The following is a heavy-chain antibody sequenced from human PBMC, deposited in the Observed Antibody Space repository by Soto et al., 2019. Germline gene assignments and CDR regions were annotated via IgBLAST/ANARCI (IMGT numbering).Heavy chain of an antibody. V-gene: IGHV4-59*08. J-gene: IGHJ4*02. Sequence: SETLSLTCTVSGGSISSYYWSWIQQPPGKGLEWIGYIYYSGSTNYNPSLKSRVTISVDTSKNQFSLKLSSVTAADTAVYYCARTGTTALGFDYWGQGTLVTVSS. CDR1: GGSISSYY. CDR2: IYYSGST. CDR3: ARTGTTALGFDY. D-gene: IGHD1-7*01.